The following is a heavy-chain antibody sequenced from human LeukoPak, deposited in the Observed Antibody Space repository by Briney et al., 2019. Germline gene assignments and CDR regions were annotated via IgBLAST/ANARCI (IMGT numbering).Heavy chain of an antibody. CDR3: ARRAYYDSRGYYWTFDY. D-gene: IGHD3-22*01. V-gene: IGHV4-39*07. Sequence: SETLSLTCTVSGGSISSTTYYWGWIRQPPGKGLEWIGSIYYSGSTYYNPSLKSRVTISVDRSKNQFSLKLSSVTAADTAVYYCARRAYYDSRGYYWTFDYWGQGTLVTVSS. CDR2: IYYSGST. J-gene: IGHJ4*02. CDR1: GGSISSTTYY.